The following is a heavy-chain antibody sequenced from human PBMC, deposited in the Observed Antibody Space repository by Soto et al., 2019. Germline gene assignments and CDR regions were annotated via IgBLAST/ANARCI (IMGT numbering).Heavy chain of an antibody. CDR3: ARXGLQAQGVQYNHYAMDV. J-gene: IGHJ6*02. CDR1: GGTFDRHT. D-gene: IGHD4-4*01. CDR2: IIPIFSTP. Sequence: SVKVSCKASGGTFDRHTINWVRQAPGQGLEWMGGIIPIFSTPKYAQKFQGRVMLTADKSTSTAYMELSSLRYEDTAVYYCARXGLQAQGVQYNHYAMDVWGQGTTVTVSS. V-gene: IGHV1-69*06.